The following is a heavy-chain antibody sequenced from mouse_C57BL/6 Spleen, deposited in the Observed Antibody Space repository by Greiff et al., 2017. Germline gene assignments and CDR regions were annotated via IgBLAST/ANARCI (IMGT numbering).Heavy chain of an antibody. CDR3: AREGAMVTPAWFAY. CDR2: ISDGGSYT. D-gene: IGHD2-2*01. J-gene: IGHJ3*01. Sequence: EVQVVESGGGLVKPGGSLKLSCAASGFTFSSYAMSWVRQTPEKRLEWVATISDGGSYTYYPDNVKGRFTISRDNAKNNLYLQMSHLKSEDTAMYYCAREGAMVTPAWFAYWGQGTLVTVSA. V-gene: IGHV5-4*01. CDR1: GFTFSSYA.